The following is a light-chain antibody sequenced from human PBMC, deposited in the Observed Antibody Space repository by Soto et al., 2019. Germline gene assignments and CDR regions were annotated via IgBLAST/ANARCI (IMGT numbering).Light chain of an antibody. Sequence: QSALTQPPSASGSPGQSVTISCTGTNSDVGGYNFVSWYQQHPGTAPKLIIYEVTKRPSGVPDRFSGSKSGSTASLTVSGLQAEDEADYYCSSYAGSNNRVVFGTGTKVTV. CDR2: EVT. V-gene: IGLV2-8*01. CDR3: SSYAGSNNRVV. J-gene: IGLJ1*01. CDR1: NSDVGGYNF.